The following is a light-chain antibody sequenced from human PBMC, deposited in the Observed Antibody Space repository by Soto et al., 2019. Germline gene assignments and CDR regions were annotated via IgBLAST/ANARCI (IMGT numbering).Light chain of an antibody. J-gene: IGKJ4*01. V-gene: IGKV1D-12*01. CDR3: QQANSFPLT. Sequence: DIQMTQSPSSVSASVGDRVTITCRASQGINRWLAWYQQKLGKAPKLLIFDAYSLQSGVPSRFSGSGSGTDFTLTIRSLQPEDFATYYCQQANSFPLTFGGGTKVDIK. CDR2: DAY. CDR1: QGINRW.